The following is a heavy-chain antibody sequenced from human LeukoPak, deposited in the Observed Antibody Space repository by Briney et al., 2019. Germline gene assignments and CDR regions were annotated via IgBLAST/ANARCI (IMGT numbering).Heavy chain of an antibody. CDR3: ARLPGYYRNWYFDL. D-gene: IGHD3-22*01. CDR2: IYYSGST. J-gene: IGHJ2*01. V-gene: IGHV4-39*01. CDR1: GGSISSSSYY. Sequence: SETLSLTCTVSGGSISSSSYYWGWIRQPPGKGLEWIGSIYYSGSTYYNPSLKSRVTISVDTSKNQFSLKLSSVTAADTAVYYCARLPGYYRNWYFDLWGRGTLVTVSS.